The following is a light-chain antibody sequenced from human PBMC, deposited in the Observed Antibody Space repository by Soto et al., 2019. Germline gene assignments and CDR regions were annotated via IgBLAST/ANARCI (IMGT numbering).Light chain of an antibody. CDR1: SSDVGGNKF. V-gene: IGLV2-14*03. J-gene: IGLJ1*01. CDR3: SSFTGTNYV. CDR2: DVS. Sequence: QSALTQPASVSGSPGQSITISCTGTSSDVGGNKFVSWYQQYPGKAPKLMICDVSNRPSGVSNRFSGSKSGNTASLTISGLQAEDEADYYCSSFTGTNYVFGTGTKVTVL.